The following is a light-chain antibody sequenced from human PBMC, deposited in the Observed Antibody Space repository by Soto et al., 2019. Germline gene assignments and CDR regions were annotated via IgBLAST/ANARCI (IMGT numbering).Light chain of an antibody. Sequence: QSVLTQPPSASGTPGQRVTVSCSGGSSNIGRNTVNWYQQLPGRAPKLLIYSYNQRPSGVPDRFSGSKSGTSASLAISGLQSEDEADYYCATWDDSLNGWVFGGGTKLTVL. CDR1: SSNIGRNT. CDR2: SYN. J-gene: IGLJ3*02. CDR3: ATWDDSLNGWV. V-gene: IGLV1-44*01.